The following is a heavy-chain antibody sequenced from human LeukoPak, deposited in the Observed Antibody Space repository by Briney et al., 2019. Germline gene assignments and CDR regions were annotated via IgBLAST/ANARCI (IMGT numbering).Heavy chain of an antibody. Sequence: GAFLRLSCAASGFTFSNYAMSWVRQAPGKGLEWVSAIVGSGSNTYYADSVKGRFTISRDNPKNTLYLQMNSLRAEDTAVYYCAKWGDYDILTGYYDSDYWGQGTLVTVSS. CDR2: IVGSGSNT. CDR1: GFTFSNYA. J-gene: IGHJ4*02. V-gene: IGHV3-23*01. CDR3: AKWGDYDILTGYYDSDY. D-gene: IGHD3-9*01.